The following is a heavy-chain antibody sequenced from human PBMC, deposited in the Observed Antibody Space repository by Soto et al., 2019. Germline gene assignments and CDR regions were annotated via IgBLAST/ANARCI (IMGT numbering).Heavy chain of an antibody. CDR1: GGAINSYN. D-gene: IGHD3-3*01. CDR2: IYSSESN. Sequence: SDTLSLTFTVSGGAINSYNRTWHRQPAGKGLEWTGRIYSSESNKYNPSLQSRVTMSLDPSKNQFSLRLTDVTAADSAVYYCARGKRFYDWFDPWGQGTLVTVS. V-gene: IGHV4-4*07. J-gene: IGHJ5*02. CDR3: ARGKRFYDWFDP.